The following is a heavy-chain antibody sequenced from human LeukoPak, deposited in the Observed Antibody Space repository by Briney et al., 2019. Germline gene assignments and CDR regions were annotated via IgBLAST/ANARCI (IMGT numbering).Heavy chain of an antibody. V-gene: IGHV3-7*04. CDR2: IKQDGSEK. J-gene: IGHJ6*03. CDR1: GFTFSSYA. Sequence: GGSLRLSCAASGFTFSSYAMSWVRQAPGKGLEWVANIKQDGSEKYYVDSVKGRFTISRDNAKNSLYLQMNSLRAEDTAVYYCARGNSAVGYYYYMDVWGKGTTVTVSS. D-gene: IGHD1-26*01. CDR3: ARGNSAVGYYYYMDV.